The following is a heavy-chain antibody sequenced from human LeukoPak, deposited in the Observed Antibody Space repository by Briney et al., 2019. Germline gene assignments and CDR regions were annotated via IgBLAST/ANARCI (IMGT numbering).Heavy chain of an antibody. V-gene: IGHV1-46*01. CDR1: GYTFTSYY. CDR2: INPSGGST. CDR3: ARDATRYGMDV. J-gene: IGHJ6*02. Sequence: ASVTVSFKASGYTFTSYYMHWVRQAPGQGLEWMGIINPSGGSTSYAQKFQGRVTITRDTSASTAYMELSSLRSEDTALYYCARDATRYGMDVWGQGTTVTVSS.